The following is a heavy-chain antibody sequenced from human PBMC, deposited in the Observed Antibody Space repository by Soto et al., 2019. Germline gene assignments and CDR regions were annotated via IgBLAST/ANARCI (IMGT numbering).Heavy chain of an antibody. D-gene: IGHD2-21*02. Sequence: PSQTLSLTCVISGDSVSSNSAAWNWIRQSPLRGLEWLGRTYYRSKWSYDYALSVKSRMTINPDTSKNQFSLQLNSVTAADTAVYYCARAMVVTQNWFDPWGQGTLVTVSS. J-gene: IGHJ5*02. CDR1: GDSVSSNSAA. V-gene: IGHV6-1*01. CDR3: ARAMVVTQNWFDP. CDR2: TYYRSKWSY.